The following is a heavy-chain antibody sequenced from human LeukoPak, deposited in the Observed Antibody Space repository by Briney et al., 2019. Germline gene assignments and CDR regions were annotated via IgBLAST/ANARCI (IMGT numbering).Heavy chain of an antibody. J-gene: IGHJ6*02. D-gene: IGHD6-13*01. V-gene: IGHV3-23*01. Sequence: PGGSLRLSCAASGFTFSSYAMSWVHQAPGKGLEWVSAISGSGGSTYYADSVKGRFTISRDNSKNSLYLQMNSLRAEDTALYYCAKDMGGSSWSPYYYYGMDVWGQGTTVTVSS. CDR2: ISGSGGST. CDR3: AKDMGGSSWSPYYYYGMDV. CDR1: GFTFSSYA.